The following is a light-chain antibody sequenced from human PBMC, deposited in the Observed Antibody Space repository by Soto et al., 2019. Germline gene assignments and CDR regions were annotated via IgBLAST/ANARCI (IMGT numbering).Light chain of an antibody. CDR2: SNN. CDR1: SSNIGSNY. Sequence: QSVLTQPPSASGTPGQRVTISCSGSSSNIGSNYVYWYQQLPGTAPKLLIYSNNQRPSGVPDRFSGSKSGTSASLAINGLRSEDETDYYCAAWDDSLSVVVFGGGTKLTVL. V-gene: IGLV1-47*02. CDR3: AAWDDSLSVVV. J-gene: IGLJ2*01.